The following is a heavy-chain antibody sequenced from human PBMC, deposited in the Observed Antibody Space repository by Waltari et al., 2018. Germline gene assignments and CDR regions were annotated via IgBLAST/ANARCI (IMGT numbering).Heavy chain of an antibody. CDR2: MSADAIRK. Sequence: QVQLVESGGGVVQPGTSLRLSCTVSGLTFGHSAMHWVRQAPGKGQEWMGIMSADAIRKIYAESVHGRFTISRDNSKNTMYLEMSALTLEDTAVYYCEGPWGYYSDDGHYLDYWGPGTQVFVSP. CDR3: EGPWGYYSDDGHYLDY. V-gene: IGHV3-30*15. CDR1: GLTFGHSA. J-gene: IGHJ4*02. D-gene: IGHD3-22*01.